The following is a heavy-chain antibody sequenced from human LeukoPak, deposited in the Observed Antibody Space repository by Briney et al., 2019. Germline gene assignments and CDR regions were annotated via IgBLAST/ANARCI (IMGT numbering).Heavy chain of an antibody. CDR3: ARDTCSGGNCFAY. Sequence: PGGSLRLSCAVSGFSVSSNYMSWVRQAPGKGLECVSLIYSVGSAYYADSVKGRFTISRDNSKNTLYLQMNSLRAEDTAVYSCARDTCSGGNCFAYWGQGTLVTVSS. J-gene: IGHJ4*02. CDR2: IYSVGSA. V-gene: IGHV3-53*01. CDR1: GFSVSSNY. D-gene: IGHD2-15*01.